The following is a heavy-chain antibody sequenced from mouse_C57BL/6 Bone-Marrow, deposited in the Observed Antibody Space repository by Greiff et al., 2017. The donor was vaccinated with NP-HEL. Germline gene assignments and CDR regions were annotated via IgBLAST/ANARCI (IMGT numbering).Heavy chain of an antibody. CDR2: ISNGGGST. Sequence: EVNVVESGGGLVQPGGSLKLSCAASGFTFSDYYMYWVRQTPEKRLEWVAYISNGGGSTYYPDTVKGRFTISRDNAKNTLYLQMSRLKSEDTAMYYCARDYGSSYWFAYWGQGTLVTVSA. D-gene: IGHD1-1*01. J-gene: IGHJ3*01. V-gene: IGHV5-12*01. CDR1: GFTFSDYY. CDR3: ARDYGSSYWFAY.